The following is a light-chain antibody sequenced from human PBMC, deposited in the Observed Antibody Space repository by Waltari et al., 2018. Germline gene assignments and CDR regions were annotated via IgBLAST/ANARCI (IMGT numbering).Light chain of an antibody. CDR3: SSYITSSTYMV. V-gene: IGLV2-14*03. J-gene: IGLJ2*01. CDR2: DVT. CDR1: STDVAAHTH. Sequence: QSALTQPASVPGSPAQSITTSCTDTSTDVAAHTHDPWYQPHPDEAPKLIIYDVTNRPSGVSYRFSGSKSGNTASLTISGLQAEDEADYYCSSYITSSTYMVFGGGTKLTVL.